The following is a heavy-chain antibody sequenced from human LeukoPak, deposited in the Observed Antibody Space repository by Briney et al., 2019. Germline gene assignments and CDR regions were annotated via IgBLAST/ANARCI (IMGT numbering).Heavy chain of an antibody. J-gene: IGHJ3*02. CDR2: IYHSGST. CDR1: GYSISSGYY. CDR3: AGSRIVDYDSSGYYLDAFDI. D-gene: IGHD3-22*01. Sequence: SETLSLTCTVSGYSISSGYYWGWIRPPPGKGLEWIGSIYHSGSTYYNPSLKSRVTISGDTSKNQFSLKLSSVTAADTAVYYCAGSRIVDYDSSGYYLDAFDIWGQGTMVTVSS. V-gene: IGHV4-38-2*02.